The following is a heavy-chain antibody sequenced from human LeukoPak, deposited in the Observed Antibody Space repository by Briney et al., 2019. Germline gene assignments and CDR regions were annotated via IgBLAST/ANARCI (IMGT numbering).Heavy chain of an antibody. D-gene: IGHD6-19*01. CDR2: IYSGGST. CDR1: GFTFGDYA. Sequence: GGSLRLSCTGSGFTFGDYAMSWVRQAPGKGLEWVSVIYSGGSTYYADSVKGRFTISRDNSKNTLYLQMNSLTAEDTAVYYCAKDPNSSGWFPLYYFDYWGQGTLVTVSS. CDR3: AKDPNSSGWFPLYYFDY. J-gene: IGHJ4*02. V-gene: IGHV3-23*03.